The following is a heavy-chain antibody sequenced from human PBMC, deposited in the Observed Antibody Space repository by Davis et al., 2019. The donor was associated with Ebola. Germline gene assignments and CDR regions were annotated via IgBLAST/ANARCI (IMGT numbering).Heavy chain of an antibody. V-gene: IGHV2-5*02. J-gene: IGHJ4*02. D-gene: IGHD6-6*01. Sequence: SGSTLVKPTQTLTLTCTFSGFSLTTTGMGVGWIRQPPGKALEWLATIYWDKDKRYRPGLKNRLILTGDTSKNQVVLTLTNMDPVDTATYYCAHWRSSSSWSHFDFWGQGTPVAVSS. CDR1: GFSLTTTGMG. CDR3: AHWRSSSSWSHFDF. CDR2: IYWDKDK.